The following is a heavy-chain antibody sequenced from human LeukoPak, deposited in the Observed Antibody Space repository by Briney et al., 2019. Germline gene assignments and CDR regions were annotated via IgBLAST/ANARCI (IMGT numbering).Heavy chain of an antibody. J-gene: IGHJ3*02. CDR3: ARQVATKGEWAFDI. CDR1: DYSINSGYY. CDR2: IYQSGHT. V-gene: IGHV4-38-2*02. Sequence: PSETLSLTCSVSDYSINSGYYWGWIRQPPGKGLEWIASIYQSGHTYYNPSLKSRVTISVDTSKSQFSLELKSVIAADTAVYYCARQVATKGEWAFDIWGQGTLVTVSS. D-gene: IGHD5-12*01.